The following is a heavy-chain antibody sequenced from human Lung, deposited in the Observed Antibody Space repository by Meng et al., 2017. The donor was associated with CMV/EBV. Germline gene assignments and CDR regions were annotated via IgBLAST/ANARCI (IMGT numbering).Heavy chain of an antibody. D-gene: IGHD3-22*01. CDR1: GFTFSSYE. CDR3: SRVSYYYDSSGYYYFPSDYFDY. V-gene: IGHV3-48*03. CDR2: ISSSGSTI. Sequence: GGSLRLXCAASGFTFSSYEMNWVRQGPGKELEGGSYISSSGSTIYYADSVKGRVTISRDNAKNSLYLQMNSLRAEDTAVYYCSRVSYYYDSSGYYYFPSDYFDYWXQG. J-gene: IGHJ4*02.